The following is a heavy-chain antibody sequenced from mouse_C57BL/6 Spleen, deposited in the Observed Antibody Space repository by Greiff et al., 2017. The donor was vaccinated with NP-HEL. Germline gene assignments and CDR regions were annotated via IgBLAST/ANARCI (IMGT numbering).Heavy chain of an antibody. D-gene: IGHD1-1*02. CDR2: IDPANGNT. Sequence: EVQLQQSVAELVRPGASVKLSCTASGFNIKNPYMHWVQPRPEQGLAWIGRIDPANGNTKYAPQFQGKATITADQSSNTAYLQLSSLTSEDTAIYYCARGGKGYYFDYWGQGTTLTVSS. J-gene: IGHJ2*01. CDR1: GFNIKNPY. CDR3: ARGGKGYYFDY. V-gene: IGHV14-3*01.